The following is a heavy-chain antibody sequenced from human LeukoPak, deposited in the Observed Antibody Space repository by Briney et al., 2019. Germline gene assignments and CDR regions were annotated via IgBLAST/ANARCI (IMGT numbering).Heavy chain of an antibody. Sequence: GGSLRLSCAASGFSLSNYWMHWVRQAPGKGLMWVSQISPDGSQTFYADSVKGRFTISRDNAKNSLYLRMNSLRDEDTAVYYCARDYRYYDSSGYYSFDYWGQGTLVTVSS. J-gene: IGHJ4*02. CDR1: GFSLSNYW. V-gene: IGHV3-74*01. CDR3: ARDYRYYDSSGYYSFDY. CDR2: ISPDGSQT. D-gene: IGHD3-22*01.